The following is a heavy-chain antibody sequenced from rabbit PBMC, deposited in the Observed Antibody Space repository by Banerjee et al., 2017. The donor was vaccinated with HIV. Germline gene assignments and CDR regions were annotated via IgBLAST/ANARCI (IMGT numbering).Heavy chain of an antibody. J-gene: IGHJ4*01. Sequence: VRQAPGKGLEWIACINTSTGNTVYASWAKGRFTISKTSSTTVTLQMTSLTAADTATYFCARYISGSGYYGLWGPGTLVTVS. D-gene: IGHD1-1*01. CDR2: INTSTGNT. V-gene: IGHV1S40*01. CDR3: ARYISGSGYYGL.